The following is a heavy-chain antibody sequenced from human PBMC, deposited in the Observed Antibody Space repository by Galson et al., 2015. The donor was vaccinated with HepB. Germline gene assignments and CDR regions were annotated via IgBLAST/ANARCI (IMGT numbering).Heavy chain of an antibody. V-gene: IGHV1-2*02. CDR2: INPNSGGT. Sequence: SVKVSCKASGYTFTGYYMHWVRQAPGQGLEWMGWINPNSGGTNYAQKFQGRVTMTRDTSISTAYMELSRLRSDDTAVYYCARVEETYYYDISGYHGFDYWGQGTLVTVSS. CDR3: ARVEETYYYDISGYHGFDY. CDR1: GYTFTGYY. J-gene: IGHJ4*02. D-gene: IGHD3-22*01.